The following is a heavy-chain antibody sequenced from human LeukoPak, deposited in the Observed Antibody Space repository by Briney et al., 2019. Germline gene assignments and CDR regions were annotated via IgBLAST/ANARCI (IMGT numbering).Heavy chain of an antibody. J-gene: IGHJ5*02. CDR1: GFTFSSFA. V-gene: IGHV3-64*01. D-gene: IGHD5-18*01. CDR3: ARSGGGYNYGLEVS. Sequence: GGSLRLSCEASGFTFSSFAMHWVRQAPGKGLEYVSAISSNGGSTYYANSVKGRFTISRDNSKNTLYLQMGSLRAEDMAVYYCARSGGGYNYGLEVSWGQGTLVTVSS. CDR2: ISSNGGST.